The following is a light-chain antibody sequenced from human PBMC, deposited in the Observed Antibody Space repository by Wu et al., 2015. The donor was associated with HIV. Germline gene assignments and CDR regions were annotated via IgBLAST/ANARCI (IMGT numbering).Light chain of an antibody. V-gene: IGKV3-20*01. J-gene: IGKJ2*01. CDR2: GAS. CDR3: QQYGSSLYT. CDR1: XSVSSSY. Sequence: SCRASXSVSSSYLAWYQQKPGQAPRLLIYGASSTATGIPDRFSGSGSGTDFTLTISRLEPEDFAVYYCQQYGSSLYTFGQGTKLEIK.